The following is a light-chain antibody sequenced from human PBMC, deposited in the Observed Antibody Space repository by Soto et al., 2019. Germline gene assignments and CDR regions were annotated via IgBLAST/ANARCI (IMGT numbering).Light chain of an antibody. CDR2: WAS. J-gene: IGKJ3*01. V-gene: IGKV4-1*01. CDR1: QSVLYSSNNKNC. CDR3: QQCYNTPS. Sequence: DIVMTQSPDSLSVSLGERATINCKSSQSVLYSSNNKNCLAWYQQKPGQSPKLLIYWASTRESGAPDRFSGSGSGTDFTLTISSLQAEDVAVYYCQQCYNTPSFGPGTKVDI.